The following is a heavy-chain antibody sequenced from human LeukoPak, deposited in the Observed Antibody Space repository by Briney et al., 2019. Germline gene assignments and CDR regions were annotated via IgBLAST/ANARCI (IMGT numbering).Heavy chain of an antibody. Sequence: WIGYIYSSASTSYTPSLKPRVTISVDTSKTRFSLKLSSVTAADTAVYYCARGTGIAAFDIWGQGTMVTVSS. V-gene: IGHV4-30-4*01. J-gene: IGHJ3*02. D-gene: IGHD3/OR15-3a*01. CDR2: IYSSAST. CDR3: ARGTGIAAFDI.